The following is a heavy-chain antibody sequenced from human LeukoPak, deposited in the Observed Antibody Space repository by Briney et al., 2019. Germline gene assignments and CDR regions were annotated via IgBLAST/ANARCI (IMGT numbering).Heavy chain of an antibody. D-gene: IGHD6-13*01. V-gene: IGHV1-46*04. CDR1: GYTFTSYY. J-gene: IGHJ4*02. CDR2: INPSGGST. CDR3: ARSIPYGTTWYGRSDY. Sequence: ASVKVSCKASGYTFTSYYMHWVRQAPGQGLEWMGIINPSGGSTSYAQKLQGRVTMTRDTSTSTVYMELSSLRAEDTAIYYCARSIPYGTTWYGRSDYWGQGTLVTVSS.